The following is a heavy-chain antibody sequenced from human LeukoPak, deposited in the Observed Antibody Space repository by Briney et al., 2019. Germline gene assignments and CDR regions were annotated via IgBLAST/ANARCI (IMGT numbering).Heavy chain of an antibody. V-gene: IGHV3-21*01. D-gene: IGHD6-19*01. CDR1: GFTFSSYS. Sequence: GGSLRLSCAASGFTFSSYSMNWVRQAPGKGLEWASSISSSSSYIYYADSVKGRFTISRDNAKNSLYLQMNSLRAEDTAVYYCARDLTAVGIDYWGQGTLVTVSS. CDR2: ISSSSSYI. CDR3: ARDLTAVGIDY. J-gene: IGHJ4*02.